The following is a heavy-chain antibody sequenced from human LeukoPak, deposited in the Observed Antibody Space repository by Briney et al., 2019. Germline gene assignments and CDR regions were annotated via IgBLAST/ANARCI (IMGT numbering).Heavy chain of an antibody. V-gene: IGHV3-9*01. Sequence: PGRSLRLSCAASGFIFDDYAMHWVRQAPGKGLEWVSGISWNSGSIGYADSVKGRFTISRDNAKNSLYLQMNSLRAEDTALYYCAKDRGSGSYYYYYYGMDVWGQGTTVTVSS. CDR3: AKDRGSGSYYYYYYGMDV. CDR1: GFIFDDYA. D-gene: IGHD1-26*01. CDR2: ISWNSGSI. J-gene: IGHJ6*02.